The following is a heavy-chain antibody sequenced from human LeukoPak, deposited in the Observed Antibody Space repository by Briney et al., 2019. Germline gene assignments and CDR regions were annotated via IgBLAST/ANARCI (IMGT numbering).Heavy chain of an antibody. J-gene: IGHJ4*02. CDR2: ISGSGDNT. CDR1: GFTFSSYA. V-gene: IGHV3-23*01. Sequence: GGSLRLSCTTSGFTFSSYAMSWVRQAPGKGLEWVSTISGSGDNTYYADSVKGRFTISRDNSKNTLYLQMNSLRADDTAAYYCANYGGTYWYYFDYWGQGTLVIVSS. CDR3: ANYGGTYWYYFDY. D-gene: IGHD1-26*01.